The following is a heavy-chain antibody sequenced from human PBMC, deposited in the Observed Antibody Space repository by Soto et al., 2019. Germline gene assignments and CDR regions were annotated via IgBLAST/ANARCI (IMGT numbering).Heavy chain of an antibody. V-gene: IGHV1-3*01. CDR3: ARDLGGWTDY. CDR2: INAGNGNT. CDR1: GYTFPSYA. D-gene: IGHD6-19*01. Sequence: ASVQVSCKASGYTFPSYAMHWVRQAPGQRLEWMGWINAGNGNTKYSQKFQGRVTITRDTSASTAYMELGSLRSEDTAVYYCARDLGGWTDYWGQGTLVTVSS. J-gene: IGHJ4*02.